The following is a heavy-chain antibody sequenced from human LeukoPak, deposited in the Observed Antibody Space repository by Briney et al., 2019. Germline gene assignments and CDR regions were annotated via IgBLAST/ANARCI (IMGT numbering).Heavy chain of an antibody. CDR3: ARDPTLYGDYYGMDV. CDR2: IYYSGST. J-gene: IGHJ6*02. D-gene: IGHD4-17*01. V-gene: IGHV4-59*01. CDR1: GGSISSYY. Sequence: SETLSLTCTVSGGSISSYYWSWIRQPPGKGLEWIGYIYYSGSTNYNPSLKSRVTISVDTSKNQFSLKLSSVTAADTAVYYCARDPTLYGDYYGMDVWGQGTTVTVSS.